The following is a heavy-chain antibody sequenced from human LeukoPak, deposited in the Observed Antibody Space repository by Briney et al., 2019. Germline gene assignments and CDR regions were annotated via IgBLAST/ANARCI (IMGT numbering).Heavy chain of an antibody. V-gene: IGHV1-24*01. CDR1: GYTLTELS. CDR3: ARVGGGRGYYFDY. CDR2: FDPEDGET. J-gene: IGHJ4*02. D-gene: IGHD3-16*01. Sequence: ASVKVSCKVSGYTLTELSMHWVRQAPGKGLEWMGGFDPEDGETIYAQKFQGRVTITADESTSTAYMELSSLRSEDTAVYYCARVGGGRGYYFDYWGQGTLVTVSS.